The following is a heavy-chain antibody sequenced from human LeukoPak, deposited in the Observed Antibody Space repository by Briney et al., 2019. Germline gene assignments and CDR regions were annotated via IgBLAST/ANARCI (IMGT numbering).Heavy chain of an antibody. Sequence: SETLSLTCAVYGGSISSYHWSWIRQPPGKGLEWIGYIYYSGSTNYNPSLKSRVTISVDTSKNQFSLKLSSVTAADTAVYYCARERGWELLLDYWGQGTLVTVSS. V-gene: IGHV4-59*01. CDR3: ARERGWELLLDY. CDR2: IYYSGST. J-gene: IGHJ4*02. CDR1: GGSISSYH. D-gene: IGHD1-26*01.